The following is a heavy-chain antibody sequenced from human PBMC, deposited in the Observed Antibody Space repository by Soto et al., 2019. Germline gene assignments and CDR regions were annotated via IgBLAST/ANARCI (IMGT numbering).Heavy chain of an antibody. D-gene: IGHD6-13*01. V-gene: IGHV4-34*01. Sequence: SETLSLTCAVYGGSFRGYYWSWIRQPPGKGLEWIGEINHSGSTNYNPSLKSRVTISVDTSKNQFSLKLSSVTAADTAVYYCARVQQLVPYYYYGMGVWGQGTTVT. CDR1: GGSFRGYY. CDR3: ARVQQLVPYYYYGMGV. J-gene: IGHJ6*02. CDR2: INHSGST.